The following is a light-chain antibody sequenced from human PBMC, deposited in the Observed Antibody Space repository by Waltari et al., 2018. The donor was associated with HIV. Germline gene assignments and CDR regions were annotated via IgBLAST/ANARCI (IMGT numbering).Light chain of an antibody. Sequence: DIQMTQSPSSLSASVGDRVTITCQASQDINIYLNWYQQKPGKAPDLLIYDESNLVTGVPTRFSGSGSGTHFTLSISSLQPEDIATYYCQQYDFLPRTFGQGTKLE. CDR2: DES. CDR3: QQYDFLPRT. V-gene: IGKV1-33*01. CDR1: QDINIY. J-gene: IGKJ2*01.